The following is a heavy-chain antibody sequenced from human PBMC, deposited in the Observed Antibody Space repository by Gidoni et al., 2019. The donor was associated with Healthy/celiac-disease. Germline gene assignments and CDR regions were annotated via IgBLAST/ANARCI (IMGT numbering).Heavy chain of an antibody. CDR2: IVVGSGNT. D-gene: IGHD2-8*01. J-gene: IGHJ4*02. CDR1: VFTFTSSA. Sequence: QMQLVQSGPEVTKPGTAVKVSSKAAVFTFTSSAMPWVRQARGQRLEGIGWIVVGSGNTNYAQKFQERVTITRDMSTSTAYMELSSLRSEDTAVYYWAADNNEWADLGFDYWGQGTLVTVSS. V-gene: IGHV1-58*02. CDR3: AADNNEWADLGFDY.